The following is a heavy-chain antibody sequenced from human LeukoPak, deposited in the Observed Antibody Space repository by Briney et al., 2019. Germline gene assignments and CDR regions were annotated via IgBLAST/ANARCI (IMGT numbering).Heavy chain of an antibody. J-gene: IGHJ5*02. D-gene: IGHD6-6*01. Sequence: GGSLRLSCASSGFTFSSYSMNWVRQAPGKGLEWVSTISSSSSYIYYADSVKGRFTISRDNAKNSLYLQMNSLRAEDTAVYYCAKTRPEYSSSSPGFDPWGQGTLVTVSS. V-gene: IGHV3-21*01. CDR3: AKTRPEYSSSSPGFDP. CDR2: ISSSSSYI. CDR1: GFTFSSYS.